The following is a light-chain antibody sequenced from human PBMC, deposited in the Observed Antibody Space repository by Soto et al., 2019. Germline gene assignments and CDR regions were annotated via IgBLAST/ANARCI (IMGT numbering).Light chain of an antibody. V-gene: IGLV2-8*01. J-gene: IGLJ1*01. CDR1: FSDVGGYKF. CDR3: SSYTSSRTYV. CDR2: EVN. Sequence: QSALTQPPSASGSPGQSVTISCTGTFSDVGGYKFVSWYQQHPGKVPKLMIYEVNKRPSGVPDRFSGSKSGNTASLTVSGLQAEDEADYYCSSYTSSRTYVFGTGTKVTVL.